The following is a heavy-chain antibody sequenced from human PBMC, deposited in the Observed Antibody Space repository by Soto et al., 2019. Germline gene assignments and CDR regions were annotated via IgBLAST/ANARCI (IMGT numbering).Heavy chain of an antibody. D-gene: IGHD2-2*01. CDR3: ARFAVGYCSSTSCAYYFDY. CDR2: IFSTGTSI. CDR1: GFTFSSYS. Sequence: GGSLRLSCVASGFTFSSYSIVWVRQAPGKGLEWVSYIFSTGTSIYYADSVKGRFTVSRDNSKNSVFLQLNSLRAEDMAVYYCARFAVGYCSSTSCAYYFDYWGQGTLVTVSS. V-gene: IGHV3-48*01. J-gene: IGHJ4*02.